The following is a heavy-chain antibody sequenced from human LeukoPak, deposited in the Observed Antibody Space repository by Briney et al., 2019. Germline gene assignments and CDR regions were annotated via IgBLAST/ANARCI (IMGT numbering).Heavy chain of an antibody. Sequence: GGSLRLSCAASGFTFSSYGMHWVRQAPGKGLDWVAFIHHDGSNKYYADSVRGRFTISRDNSKNTLYLQMNSLRAEDTAVSFCAKESYVNYYYYYMDVWGKGTTVTISS. CDR1: GFTFSSYG. V-gene: IGHV3-30*02. CDR3: AKESYVNYYYYYMDV. J-gene: IGHJ6*03. CDR2: IHHDGSNK. D-gene: IGHD3-10*02.